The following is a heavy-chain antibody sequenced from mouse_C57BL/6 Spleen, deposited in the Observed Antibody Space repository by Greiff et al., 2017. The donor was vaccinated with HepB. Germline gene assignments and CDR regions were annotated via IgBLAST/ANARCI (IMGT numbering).Heavy chain of an antibody. J-gene: IGHJ4*01. V-gene: IGHV1-69*01. CDR2: IDPSDSYT. Sequence: QVQLQQPGAELVMPGASVKLSCKASGYTFTSYWMHWVKQRPGQGLEWIGEIDPSDSYTNYNQKFKGKSTLPVDKSSSTAYMQLSSLTSEDSAVYYCARKDDYDVAMDYWGQGTSVTVSS. CDR3: ARKDDYDVAMDY. D-gene: IGHD2-4*01. CDR1: GYTFTSYW.